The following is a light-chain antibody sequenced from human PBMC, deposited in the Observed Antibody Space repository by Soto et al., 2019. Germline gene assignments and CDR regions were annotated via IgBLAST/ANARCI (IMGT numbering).Light chain of an antibody. Sequence: EIVLTQSPATLSLSPGERATLSCRASQSVSSYLAWYQQKPGQAPRLLIYDASNRATGIPARFSGSGSGTHFTLTISSLEPEDFAVYYSQQRSNWPLATFGPGTKVDIK. CDR3: QQRSNWPLAT. CDR1: QSVSSY. CDR2: DAS. J-gene: IGKJ3*01. V-gene: IGKV3-11*01.